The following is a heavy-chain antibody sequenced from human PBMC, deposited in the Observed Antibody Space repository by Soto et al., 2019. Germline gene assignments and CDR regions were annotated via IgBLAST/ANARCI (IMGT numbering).Heavy chain of an antibody. CDR2: IYYSGST. J-gene: IGHJ6*02. V-gene: IGHV4-31*03. CDR1: GGSMSSGGYY. D-gene: IGHD2-2*01. CDR3: ARDRIVVVPAATAAYYYYYGMDV. Sequence: QVQLQESGPGLVKPSQTLSLTCTVSGGSMSSGGYYWSWIRQHPGKGLEWIGYIYYSGSTYYNPSLKSRVTISVDTSKNQFSLKLSSVTAADTAVYYCARDRIVVVPAATAAYYYYYGMDVWGQGTTVTVSS.